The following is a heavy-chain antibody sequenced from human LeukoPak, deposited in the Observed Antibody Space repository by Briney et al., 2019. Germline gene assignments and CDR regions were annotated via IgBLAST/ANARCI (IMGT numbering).Heavy chain of an antibody. J-gene: IGHJ4*02. D-gene: IGHD3-22*01. Sequence: GSLRLSCAASGFTFSSYSMNWVRQAPGKGLEWVSSISSSSSYIYYADSVKGRFTISRDNAKNSLYLQMNSLRAEDTAVYYCAIETYYYDSSGYGSWGQGTLVTVSS. CDR3: AIETYYYDSSGYGS. V-gene: IGHV3-21*01. CDR1: GFTFSSYS. CDR2: ISSSSSYI.